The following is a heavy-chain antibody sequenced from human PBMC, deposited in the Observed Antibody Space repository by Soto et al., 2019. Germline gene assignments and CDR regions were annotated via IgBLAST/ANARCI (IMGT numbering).Heavy chain of an antibody. CDR3: ARAEYRGPFDY. CDR1: RFTFSSYW. V-gene: IGHV3-74*01. CDR2: INADGSNT. Sequence: GGSLRLSCAASRFTFSSYWMHWVRQAPGKGLVWVSHINADGSNTNYADSVKGRFTVSRDNAKNTLYLQMNSLRAEDTAVYYCARAEYRGPFDYWGQGTLVTVSS. D-gene: IGHD4-4*01. J-gene: IGHJ4*02.